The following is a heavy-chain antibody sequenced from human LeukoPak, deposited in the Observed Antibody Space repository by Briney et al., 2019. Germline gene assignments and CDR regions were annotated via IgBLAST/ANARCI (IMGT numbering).Heavy chain of an antibody. V-gene: IGHV3-7*01. D-gene: IGHD6-13*01. J-gene: IGHJ4*02. CDR3: AKERRPYSSSWYYFDY. CDR2: IKQDGSEK. CDR1: GFTFSSYW. Sequence: GGPLRLSCAASGFTFSSYWMSWVRQAPGKGLEWVANIKQDGSEKYYVDSVKGRFTISRDNAKNTLYLQMDNLRAEDTAVYYCAKERRPYSSSWYYFDYWGQGTLVTVSS.